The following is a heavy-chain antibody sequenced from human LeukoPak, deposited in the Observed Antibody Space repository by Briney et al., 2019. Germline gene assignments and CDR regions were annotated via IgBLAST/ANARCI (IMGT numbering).Heavy chain of an antibody. CDR2: ILPLFGTA. CDR1: GGTFSSYA. Sequence: SVKVSCKASGGTFSSYAISWGRQAPGQGLEWMGGILPLFGTAKYAQKVQGRGTITADKSTSTAYMELSSLRSEDTGVYYCARAYMVRGVITPNAFDIWGQGTMVTVSS. J-gene: IGHJ3*02. CDR3: ARAYMVRGVITPNAFDI. V-gene: IGHV1-69*06. D-gene: IGHD3-10*01.